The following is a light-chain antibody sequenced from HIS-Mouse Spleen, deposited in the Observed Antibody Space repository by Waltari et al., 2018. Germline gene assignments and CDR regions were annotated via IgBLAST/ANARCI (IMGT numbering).Light chain of an antibody. CDR3: CSYAGSSTWV. J-gene: IGLJ3*02. V-gene: IGLV2-23*01. Sequence: QSALTQPASVSGSPGQSITISCTGTSSDVGMYNLVSWYQQHPGKAPKLMIYEGSKRPSGVSNRFSGSKSGNTSSLTISGLQAGDEADYYCCSYAGSSTWVFGGGTKLTVL. CDR1: SSDVGMYNL. CDR2: EGS.